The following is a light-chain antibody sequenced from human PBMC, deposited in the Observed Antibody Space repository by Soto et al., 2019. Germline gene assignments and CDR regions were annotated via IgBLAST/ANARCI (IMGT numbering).Light chain of an antibody. J-gene: IGKJ1*01. V-gene: IGKV1-5*03. CDR3: QQYNSYPWS. CDR2: KAS. Sequence: DVQMTQSTYTLSASVGDRVTITCRASQTISSWLAWYQQKPGKAPKLLIYKASTLKSGVPSRFSASGSGTEFTLTISSLQPDDFATYYCQQYNSYPWSFAQGTKVDI. CDR1: QTISSW.